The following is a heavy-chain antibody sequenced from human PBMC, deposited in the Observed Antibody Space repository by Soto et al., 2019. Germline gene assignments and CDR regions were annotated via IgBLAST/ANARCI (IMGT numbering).Heavy chain of an antibody. Sequence: QVQLVQSGAEVKKPGSSVKVSCKASGGTFSSYTISWVRQAPGQGLEWMGGIIPVFGTTNYAQKFQGRVTISGDDFTSTGYVEHDRLRSEDPAGFYFARGRIAAAGTGYYYSAMDVWGQGTTVTVSS. D-gene: IGHD6-25*01. CDR3: ARGRIAAAGTGYYYSAMDV. V-gene: IGHV1-69*01. J-gene: IGHJ6*02. CDR2: IIPVFGTT. CDR1: GGTFSSYT.